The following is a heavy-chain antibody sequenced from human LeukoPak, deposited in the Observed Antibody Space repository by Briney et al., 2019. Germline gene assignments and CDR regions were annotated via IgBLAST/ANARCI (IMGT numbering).Heavy chain of an antibody. Sequence: NPGGSLRLSCAASGFTFNLAWINWVRQAPGKGPEWVGRIKNKIDGGTTDYAAPVKGRFTISRDDSKNTVYLQMNSLKSEDTALYYCNTDGDYGDYVDSWGQGTLVTVSS. V-gene: IGHV3-15*07. CDR3: NTDGDYGDYVDS. CDR1: GFTFNLAW. CDR2: IKNKIDGGTT. D-gene: IGHD4-17*01. J-gene: IGHJ4*02.